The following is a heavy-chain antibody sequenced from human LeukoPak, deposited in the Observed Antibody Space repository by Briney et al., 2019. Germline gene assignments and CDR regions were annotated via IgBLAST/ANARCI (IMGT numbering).Heavy chain of an antibody. CDR2: INHSGST. CDR3: ARDDGITMDY. D-gene: IGHD3-10*01. V-gene: IGHV4-34*01. J-gene: IGHJ4*02. Sequence: SETLSLTCAVYGGSFSGYYWSWIRQPPGKGLEWIGEINHSGSTNYNPSLKSRVTISVDTSKNQFSLKLSSVTAADTAVYYCARDDGITMDYWGQGTLVTVSS. CDR1: GGSFSGYY.